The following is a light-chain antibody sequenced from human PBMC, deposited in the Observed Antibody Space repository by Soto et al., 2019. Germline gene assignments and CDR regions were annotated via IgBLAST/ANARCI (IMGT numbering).Light chain of an antibody. J-gene: IGLJ2*01. V-gene: IGLV1-44*01. Sequence: QSVLTQPPSASGTPGQRVTISCSGSSSNIGSNTVSWYQQLPGAAPKLLIYSNNQRPSGVPDRFSGSKSGTSASLAISGLQSEDEADYYCAAWDDSLNGHVVFGGGTKLTVL. CDR3: AAWDDSLNGHVV. CDR1: SSNIGSNT. CDR2: SNN.